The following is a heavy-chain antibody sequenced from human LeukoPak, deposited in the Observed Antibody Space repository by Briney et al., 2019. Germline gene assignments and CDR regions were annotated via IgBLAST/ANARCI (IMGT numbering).Heavy chain of an antibody. V-gene: IGHV5-51*01. D-gene: IGHD1-26*01. CDR3: ARLADTTS. J-gene: IGHJ5*02. CDR2: IYPGDSDT. Sequence: GESLKISCKGSGYTFSNFWIAWVRQMPGKGLEWMGSIYPGDSDTRYRPSLQGRVTISADKSTTTAYLQWSSLKASDTAMYFCARLADTTSWGQGTLVTVSS. CDR1: GYTFSNFW.